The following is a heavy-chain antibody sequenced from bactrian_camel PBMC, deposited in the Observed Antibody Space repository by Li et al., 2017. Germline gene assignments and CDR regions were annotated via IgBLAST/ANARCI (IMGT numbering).Heavy chain of an antibody. CDR1: GFTFTNYA. V-gene: IGHV3S31*01. CDR3: TDRRYASGAYYDNY. J-gene: IGHJ4*01. Sequence: VQLVESGGGLVQPGGSLRLSCAASGFTFTNYAMSWVRQAPGKGLEWVSAINSGGGSTYYADSVKGRFTISRDNAKNTLYLQLNNLKTDDTAMYYCTDRRYASGAYYDNYWGQGTQVTVS. CDR2: INSGGGST. D-gene: IGHD2*01.